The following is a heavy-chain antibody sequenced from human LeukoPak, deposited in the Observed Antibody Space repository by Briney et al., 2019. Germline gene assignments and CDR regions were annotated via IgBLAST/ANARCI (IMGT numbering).Heavy chain of an antibody. CDR2: ISSSGSTI. CDR3: AKARPHSSILWFGELLGGLDY. Sequence: PGGSLRLSCAASGFTFSSYEMNWVRQAPGKGLEWVSYISSSGSTIYYADSVKGRFTISRDNSKNTLYLQMNSLRAEDTAVYYCAKARPHSSILWFGELLGGLDYWGQGTLVTVSS. CDR1: GFTFSSYE. J-gene: IGHJ4*02. V-gene: IGHV3-48*03. D-gene: IGHD3-10*01.